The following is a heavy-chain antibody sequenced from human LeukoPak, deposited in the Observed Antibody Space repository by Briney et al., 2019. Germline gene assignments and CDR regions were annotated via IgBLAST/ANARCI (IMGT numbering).Heavy chain of an antibody. J-gene: IGHJ5*02. CDR1: GYTFTSYY. D-gene: IGHD7-27*01. CDR2: INPSGGST. V-gene: IGHV1-46*01. CDR3: ARDGDAAAFWFDP. Sequence: ASVKVSCKATGYTFTSYYMHWVRQAPGQELEWIGIINPSGGSTSYAQKFQGRVTMTRDTSTSTVYMELSSLRSEDTAVYYCARDGDAAAFWFDPWGQGTLVTVSS.